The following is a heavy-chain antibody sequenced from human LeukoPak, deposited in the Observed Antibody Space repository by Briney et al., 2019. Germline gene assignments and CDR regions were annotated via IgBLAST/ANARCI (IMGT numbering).Heavy chain of an antibody. CDR3: TRPEYSSSSVWFDP. D-gene: IGHD6-6*01. CDR1: GLTFSGSS. J-gene: IGHJ5*02. V-gene: IGHV3-73*01. CDR2: IRNKANGFAT. Sequence: GGSLRLSCAVSGLTFSGSSMQWVRRASARGLVGVGRIRNKANGFATAYAASLSGRFTISRDDSKNTAYLQMNSLKTEDTPVYYCTRPEYSSSSVWFDPGGEGTLVTVPS.